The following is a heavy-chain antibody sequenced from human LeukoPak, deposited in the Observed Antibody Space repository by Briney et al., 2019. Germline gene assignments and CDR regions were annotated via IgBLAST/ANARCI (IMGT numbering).Heavy chain of an antibody. CDR2: IYTSGST. CDR1: GGSISSYY. J-gene: IGHJ6*03. CDR3: ARVVGATTPHYYYYYMDV. Sequence: SETLSLTCTVSGGSISSYYWSWIRQPAGKGLEWIGRIYTSGSTNYNPSLKSRVTISVDTSKNQFSLKLRSVTAADTAVYYCARVVGATTPHYYYYYMDVWGKGTTVTVSS. V-gene: IGHV4-4*07. D-gene: IGHD4-17*01.